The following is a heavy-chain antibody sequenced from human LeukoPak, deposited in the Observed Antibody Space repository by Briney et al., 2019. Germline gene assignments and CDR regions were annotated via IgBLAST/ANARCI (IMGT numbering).Heavy chain of an antibody. CDR2: INSDGSST. V-gene: IGHV3-74*01. J-gene: IGHJ6*02. D-gene: IGHD4-11*01. Sequence: GGSLRLSCAASGFTFSSYWMHWVRQAPGKGLVWVSRINSDGSSTSYADSVKGRLTISRDNAKNTLYLQMNSLRAEDTAVYYCARVPSASNYKEGSSLAYYYGMDVWGQGTTVTVSS. CDR1: GFTFSSYW. CDR3: ARVPSASNYKEGSSLAYYYGMDV.